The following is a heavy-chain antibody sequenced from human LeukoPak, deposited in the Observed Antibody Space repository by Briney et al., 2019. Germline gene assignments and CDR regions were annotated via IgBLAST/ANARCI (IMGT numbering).Heavy chain of an antibody. J-gene: IGHJ4*02. Sequence: ALVKVSCKASGYTFTSYYMHWVRQAPGQGLEWMGIINPSGGSTSYAQKFQGRVTMTRDMSTSTAYMELSSLRSEDTAVYYCAREQGSSAMARHPGYWGQGTLVTVSS. D-gene: IGHD5-18*01. CDR1: GYTFTSYY. CDR3: AREQGSSAMARHPGY. V-gene: IGHV1-46*01. CDR2: INPSGGST.